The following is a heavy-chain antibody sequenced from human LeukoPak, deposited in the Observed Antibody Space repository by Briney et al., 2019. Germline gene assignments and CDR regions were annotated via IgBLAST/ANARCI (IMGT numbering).Heavy chain of an antibody. D-gene: IGHD3-10*01. CDR2: ISAYNGNT. J-gene: IGHJ4*02. Sequence: RASVKVSCKASGYTFTSYGISWVRQAPRQGLEWMGWISAYNGNTNYAQKLQGRVTMTTDTSTSTAYMELRSLRSDDTAVYYCARDVRAGSGSYYSPSPGDYWGQGTLVTVSS. V-gene: IGHV1-18*01. CDR1: GYTFTSYG. CDR3: ARDVRAGSGSYYSPSPGDY.